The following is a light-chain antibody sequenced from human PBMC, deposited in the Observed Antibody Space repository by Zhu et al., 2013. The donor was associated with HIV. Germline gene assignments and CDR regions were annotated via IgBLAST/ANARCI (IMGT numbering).Light chain of an antibody. Sequence: SYEWPQPPSVSVSPGQTATITCSGDKLGNKFVSWYQQKPGQSPLLVIYHDIKRPSGIPDRFSGSKSGTSAILGITGLQTGDEANFYCGTWDSRLSAGVFGGGTKLTVL. CDR2: HDI. CDR3: GTWDSRLSAGV. V-gene: IGLV3-1*01. CDR1: KLGNKF. J-gene: IGLJ3*02.